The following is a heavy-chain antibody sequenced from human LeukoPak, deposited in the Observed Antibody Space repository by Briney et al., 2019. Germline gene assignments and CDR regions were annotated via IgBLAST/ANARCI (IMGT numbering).Heavy chain of an antibody. CDR2: VYSSGST. J-gene: IGHJ2*01. Sequence: SETLSLTCTVSGGSISGNYWSWLRQPPGKGLEWIGYVYSSGSTNYNPSLKSRLTISVDTSKNQFSLKLTSVTAADTAVYYCARGTGGWYFDLWGRGTLVTVSS. CDR1: GGSISGNY. D-gene: IGHD1/OR15-1a*01. V-gene: IGHV4-59*01. CDR3: ARGTGGWYFDL.